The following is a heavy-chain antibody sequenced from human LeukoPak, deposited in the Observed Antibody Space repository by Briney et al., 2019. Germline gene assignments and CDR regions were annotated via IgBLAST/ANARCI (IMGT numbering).Heavy chain of an antibody. CDR2: INSNSGGT. CDR3: ARVPAGYIVLGPHHMDV. J-gene: IGHJ6*03. CDR1: GYTFTGYY. Sequence: ASVKVSCKASGYTFTGYYIHWVRQAPGQGLEWMGWINSNSGGTTYAQKFQGRVTMTRDTSTSTAYMELRSLRSDDTAVYYCARVPAGYIVLGPHHMDVWGKGTTVTISS. V-gene: IGHV1-2*02. D-gene: IGHD2-8*01.